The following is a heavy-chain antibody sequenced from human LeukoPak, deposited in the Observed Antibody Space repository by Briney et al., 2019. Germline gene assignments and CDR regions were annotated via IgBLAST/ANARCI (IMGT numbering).Heavy chain of an antibody. CDR2: IIPIFGTA. CDR1: GGTFSSYA. CDR3: ARDVRGSTSC. J-gene: IGHJ4*02. V-gene: IGHV1-69*05. Sequence: GASVKVSCKASGGTFSSYAISWVRQAPGQGLEWMGRIIPIFGTANYAQKFQGRVTITTDESTSTAYMELSSLRSEDTAVYYCARDVRGSTSCWGQGTLVTVSS. D-gene: IGHD2-2*01.